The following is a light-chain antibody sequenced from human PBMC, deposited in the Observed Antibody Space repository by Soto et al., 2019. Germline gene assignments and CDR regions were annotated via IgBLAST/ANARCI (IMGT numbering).Light chain of an antibody. Sequence: EIAITQSPATLSVSPGERATLSCRASQSVSINLAWYQQKPGQAPRLLIYDASTRATGIPARFSGSGSGTEFTLTITSLQSEDFAVYYCQQYHNWPPWAFGQGTKVDIK. CDR1: QSVSIN. V-gene: IGKV3-15*01. J-gene: IGKJ1*01. CDR3: QQYHNWPPWA. CDR2: DAS.